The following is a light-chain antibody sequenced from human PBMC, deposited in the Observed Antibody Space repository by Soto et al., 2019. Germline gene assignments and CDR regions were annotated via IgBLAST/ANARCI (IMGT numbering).Light chain of an antibody. V-gene: IGKV3-15*01. CDR2: GAS. CDR3: QQANSFPLT. Sequence: EIVMTQSPATLSLSPGERATLSCGASQSVSSNLAWYQQKPGQAPRLLIYGASTRATGIPARFSGSGSGTDFTLTISSLQPEDFATYYCQQANSFPLTFGGGTKVDIK. J-gene: IGKJ4*01. CDR1: QSVSSN.